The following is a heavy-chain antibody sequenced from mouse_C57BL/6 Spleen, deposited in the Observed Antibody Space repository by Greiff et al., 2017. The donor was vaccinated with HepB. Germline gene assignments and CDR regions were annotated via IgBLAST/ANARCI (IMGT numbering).Heavy chain of an antibody. J-gene: IGHJ2*01. CDR2: INYDGSST. V-gene: IGHV5-16*01. Sequence: EVKLMESEGGLVQPGSSMKLSCTASGFTFSDYYMAWVRQVPEKGLEWVANINYDGSSTYYLDSLKSRFIISRDNAKNILYLQMSSLKSEDTATYYCARVSIYDGYYYFDYWGQGTTLTVSS. CDR1: GFTFSDYY. D-gene: IGHD2-3*01. CDR3: ARVSIYDGYYYFDY.